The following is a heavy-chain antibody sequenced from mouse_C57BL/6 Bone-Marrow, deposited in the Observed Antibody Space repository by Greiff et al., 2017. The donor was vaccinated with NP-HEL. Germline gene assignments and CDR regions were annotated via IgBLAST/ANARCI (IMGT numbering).Heavy chain of an antibody. J-gene: IGHJ4*01. V-gene: IGHV1-81*01. CDR1: GYTFTSYG. CDR3: ARGSYDDDMDY. Sequence: QVQLKQSGAELARPGASVKLSCKASGYTFTSYGISWVKQRTGQGLEWIGEIDPRSGNTYYNEKFKGKATLTADKSSSTAYMELRSLTSEDSAVYFCARGSYDDDMDYWGRGTSATVTS. CDR2: IDPRSGNT. D-gene: IGHD2-12*01.